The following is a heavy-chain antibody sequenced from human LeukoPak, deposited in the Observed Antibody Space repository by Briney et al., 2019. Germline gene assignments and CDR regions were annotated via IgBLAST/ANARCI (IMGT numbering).Heavy chain of an antibody. CDR1: GGTFSSYT. CDR3: APDYGGNSDAEYFQH. CDR2: IIPILGIA. D-gene: IGHD4-23*01. V-gene: IGHV1-69*02. J-gene: IGHJ1*01. Sequence: ASVKVSCKASGGTFSSYTISWVRQAPGQGLEWMGRIIPILGIANYARKFQGRVTITADRSTSTAYMELSSLRSEDTAVYYCAPDYGGNSDAEYFQHWGQGTLVTVSS.